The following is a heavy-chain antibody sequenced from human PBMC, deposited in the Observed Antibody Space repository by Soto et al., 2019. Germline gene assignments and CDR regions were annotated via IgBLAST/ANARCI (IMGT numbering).Heavy chain of an antibody. CDR2: IKQDGSEK. V-gene: IGHV3-7*01. CDR3: ARISTHPPEDCSGGSCYNYYYYMDV. D-gene: IGHD2-15*01. CDR1: GFTFSSYW. J-gene: IGHJ6*03. Sequence: GGSLRLSCAASGFTFSSYWMSWVRQAPGKGLEWVANIKQDGSEKYYVDSVKGRFTISRDNAKNSLYLQMNSLRAEDTAVYYCARISTHPPEDCSGGSCYNYYYYMDVWGKGTTVTVSS.